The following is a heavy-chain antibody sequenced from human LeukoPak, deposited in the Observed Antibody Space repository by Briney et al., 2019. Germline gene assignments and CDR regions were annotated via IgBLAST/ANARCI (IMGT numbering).Heavy chain of an antibody. CDR3: SREHESASDY. Sequence: SETLSLTCTVSGGSISSSSHHWAWIRQPPGKGLEWIASIYYTGTSYYNPSLKSRLTISVDSSRDQFSLGLSSVTAADTGVYYCSREHESASDYWGQGILVTVSS. CDR1: GGSISSSSHH. V-gene: IGHV4-39*02. CDR2: IYYTGTS. J-gene: IGHJ4*02.